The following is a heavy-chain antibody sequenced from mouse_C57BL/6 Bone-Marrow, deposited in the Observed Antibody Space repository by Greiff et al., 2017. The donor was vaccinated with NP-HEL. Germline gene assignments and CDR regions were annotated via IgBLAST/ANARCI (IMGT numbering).Heavy chain of an antibody. J-gene: IGHJ1*03. D-gene: IGHD2-3*01. Sequence: EVMLVESGTVLARPGASVKMSCKTSGYTFTSYWMHWVKQRPGQGLEWIGAIYPGNSDTSYNQKFKGKAKLTAVTSASTAYMELSSLTNEDSAVYYCTNDGYKLPYWYFDVWGTGTTVTVSS. V-gene: IGHV1-5*01. CDR1: GYTFTSYW. CDR2: IYPGNSDT. CDR3: TNDGYKLPYWYFDV.